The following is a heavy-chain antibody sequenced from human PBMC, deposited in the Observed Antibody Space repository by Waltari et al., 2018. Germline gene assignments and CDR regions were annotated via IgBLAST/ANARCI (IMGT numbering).Heavy chain of an antibody. V-gene: IGHV1-69*13. CDR2: IIPIFGTA. CDR1: GGTFSSYA. D-gene: IGHD6-13*01. Sequence: QVQLVQSGAEVKKPGSSVKVSCKASGGTFSSYAISWVRQAPGQGLEWMGGIIPIFGTANDAQKFQGRVTITADESTSTAYMELSSLRSEDTAVYYCASGQQLGRERLSYYYYGMDVWGQGTTVTVSS. J-gene: IGHJ6*02. CDR3: ASGQQLGRERLSYYYYGMDV.